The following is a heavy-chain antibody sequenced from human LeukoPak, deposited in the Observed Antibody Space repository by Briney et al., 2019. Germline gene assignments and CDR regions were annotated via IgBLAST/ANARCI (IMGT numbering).Heavy chain of an antibody. CDR3: AAIQGSFDY. Sequence: SETLSLTCAVYGGSFSGYYWSWIRQPPGKGLEWIGEINHSGSTNYNPSLKSRVTMSVDTSKNQFSLKLSSVTAADTAVYYCAAIQGSFDYWGQGTLVIVSS. J-gene: IGHJ4*02. D-gene: IGHD2-15*01. CDR2: INHSGST. CDR1: GGSFSGYY. V-gene: IGHV4-34*01.